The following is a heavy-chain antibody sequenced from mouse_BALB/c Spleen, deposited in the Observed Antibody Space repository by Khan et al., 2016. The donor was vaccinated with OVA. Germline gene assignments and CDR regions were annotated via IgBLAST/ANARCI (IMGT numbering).Heavy chain of an antibody. CDR2: ISYSGST. D-gene: IGHD2-14*01. Sequence: EVQLQESGPGLVKPSQSLSLTCTVTGYSITSDYAWNWIRQFPRNKLEWMGYISYSGSTSYNPSLKSRISITRDTSKNQFFLQLTSVTTEDTATYFCARSGYEAWFAYWGQGTLVTVSA. J-gene: IGHJ3*01. CDR3: ARSGYEAWFAY. CDR1: GYSITSDYA. V-gene: IGHV3-2*02.